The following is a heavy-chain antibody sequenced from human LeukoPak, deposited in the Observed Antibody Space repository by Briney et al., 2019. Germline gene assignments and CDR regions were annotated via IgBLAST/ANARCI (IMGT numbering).Heavy chain of an antibody. CDR1: GYTCTSYG. CDR2: IIPIFGTA. D-gene: IGHD3-22*01. Sequence: SVKVSCKASGYTCTSYGISWVRQAPGQGLEWMGGIIPIFGTANYAQKFQGRVTITADESTSTAYMELSSLRSEDTAVYYCARERTRKDYYDSSGYYWFDPWGQGTLATVSS. V-gene: IGHV1-69*13. J-gene: IGHJ5*02. CDR3: ARERTRKDYYDSSGYYWFDP.